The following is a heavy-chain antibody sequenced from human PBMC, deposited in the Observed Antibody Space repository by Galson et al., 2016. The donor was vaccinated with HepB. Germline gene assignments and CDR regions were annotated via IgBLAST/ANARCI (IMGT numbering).Heavy chain of an antibody. Sequence: SLRLSCAASGFTFSSYAMNWVRQAPGKGLQWVSGISGGGVGTHYADSVKGRFTISRDNSKNTLYLQMNSLRAEDTAVYYCAKGRYCGGDRYSSDYWGQGTLVTVSS. CDR3: AKGRYCGGDRYSSDY. CDR1: GFTFSSYA. CDR2: ISGGGVGT. D-gene: IGHD2-21*02. V-gene: IGHV3-23*01. J-gene: IGHJ4*02.